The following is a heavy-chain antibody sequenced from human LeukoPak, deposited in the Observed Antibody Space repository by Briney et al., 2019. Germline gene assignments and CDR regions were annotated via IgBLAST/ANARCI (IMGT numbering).Heavy chain of an antibody. CDR1: GFTFSNHA. Sequence: PGGSLRPSCAASGFTFSNHAMMWVRQAPGRGLEWVSAISGGGVSTYYTDSVKGRFTISRDNSKNTLYLQMNSLRAEDTAVYYCALYLRVRGDYWGQGTLVSVSS. CDR3: ALYLRVRGDY. D-gene: IGHD3-10*01. J-gene: IGHJ4*02. V-gene: IGHV3-23*01. CDR2: ISGGGVST.